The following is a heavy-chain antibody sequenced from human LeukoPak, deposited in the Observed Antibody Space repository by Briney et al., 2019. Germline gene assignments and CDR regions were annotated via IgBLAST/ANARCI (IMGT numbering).Heavy chain of an antibody. D-gene: IGHD1-26*01. V-gene: IGHV4-59*01. CDR1: GGSISTYY. CDR3: ARGTFRGSYSIYFDY. CDR2: IYYSGST. Sequence: PSETLSLTCTVSGGSISTYYWSWIRQPPGKGLEWIGYIYYSGSTNYNPSLRSRVTMSADTSKNQFSLKLSSVTAADTAVYYCARGTFRGSYSIYFDYWGQGALVTVTS. J-gene: IGHJ4*02.